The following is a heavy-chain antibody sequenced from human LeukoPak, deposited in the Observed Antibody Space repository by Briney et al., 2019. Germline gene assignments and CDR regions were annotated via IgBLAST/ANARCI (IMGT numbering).Heavy chain of an antibody. CDR1: GYSISNNNW. D-gene: IGHD3-9*01. V-gene: IGHV4-28*01. CDR2: MYYSGGT. J-gene: IGHJ4*02. Sequence: SDTLSLTCSVSGYSISNNNWWGWIRQPPGKGLEWIGYMYYSGGTHYNPSLQSRVTMAVDTSKNQFSLKLSSVTAADTAVYYCARHGKTVLRYFDWFDYWGQGTLVTVSS. CDR3: ARHGKTVLRYFDWFDY.